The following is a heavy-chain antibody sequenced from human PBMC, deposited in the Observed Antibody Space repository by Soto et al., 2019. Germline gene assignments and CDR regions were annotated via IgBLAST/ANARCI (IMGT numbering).Heavy chain of an antibody. CDR1: GYPVTAYY. V-gene: IGHV1-2*02. CDR2: INPATGAT. J-gene: IGHJ3*02. D-gene: IGHD3-3*01. Sequence: QLHLVQSGAVVKKPGASVTVSCSASGYPVTAYYMHWVRQAPGRGLEWMGGINPATGATKYTQTFQGRVTMTRDTYTSTVFMEPSGLTSEDTAVFYWARGGGVGVAGSAAFDMWGQGTLVTVSS. CDR3: ARGGGVGVAGSAAFDM.